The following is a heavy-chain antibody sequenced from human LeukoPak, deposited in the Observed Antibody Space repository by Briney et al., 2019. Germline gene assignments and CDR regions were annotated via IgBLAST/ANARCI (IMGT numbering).Heavy chain of an antibody. CDR3: ARDNRDIVVVPAVPNWFDP. CDR1: GGTFSSYA. D-gene: IGHD2-2*01. Sequence: SVKVSCKASGGTFSSYAISWVRQAPGQGLEWMGGIIPIFGTANYAQKFQGRVTMTTDTSTSTAYMELRSLRSDDTAVYYCARDNRDIVVVPAVPNWFDPWGQGTLVTVSS. J-gene: IGHJ5*02. CDR2: IIPIFGTA. V-gene: IGHV1-69*05.